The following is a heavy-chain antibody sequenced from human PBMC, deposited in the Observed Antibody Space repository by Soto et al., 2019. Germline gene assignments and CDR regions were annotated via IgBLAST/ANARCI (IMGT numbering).Heavy chain of an antibody. CDR1: GGSISSSSYF. D-gene: IGHD5-18*01. V-gene: IGHV4-39*01. CDR2: IYYSGST. J-gene: IGHJ5*02. Sequence: PSETLSLTCTVSGGSISSSSYFWGWIRQPPGKGLEWIGRIYYSGSTYYNPSLKSRVTISVDTSKNQFSLKLSSVTAADTSVYYCARHFPIWETTMGGGDWFDPWGQGTLVTVSS. CDR3: ARHFPIWETTMGGGDWFDP.